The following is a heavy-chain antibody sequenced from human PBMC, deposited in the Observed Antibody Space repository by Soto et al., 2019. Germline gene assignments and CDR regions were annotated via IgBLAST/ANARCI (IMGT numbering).Heavy chain of an antibody. CDR2: ISAYNGNT. J-gene: IGHJ5*02. D-gene: IGHD1-26*01. V-gene: IGHV1-18*01. CDR3: ARASGSSYRFDP. Sequence: ASVKVSCKASGYTFTSYGISWVRQAPGQGLEWMGWISAYNGNTNYAQKLQGRVTMTTDTSTSTAYMEVRSLTSDDPAVYYCARASGSSYRFDPRGQRTPVTVSS. CDR1: GYTFTSYG.